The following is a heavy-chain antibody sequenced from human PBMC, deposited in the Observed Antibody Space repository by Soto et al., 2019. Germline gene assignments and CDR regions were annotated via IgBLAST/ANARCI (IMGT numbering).Heavy chain of an antibody. CDR1: GFTFSSYA. D-gene: IGHD1-26*01. V-gene: IGHV3-30-3*01. Sequence: ESGGGVVQPGRSLRLSCAASGFTFSSYAMHWVRQAPGKGLEWVAVISYDGSNKYYADSVKGRFTISRDNSKNTLYLQMNSLRAEDTAVYYCARVRGSRDYWGQGTLVTVSS. J-gene: IGHJ4*02. CDR3: ARVRGSRDY. CDR2: ISYDGSNK.